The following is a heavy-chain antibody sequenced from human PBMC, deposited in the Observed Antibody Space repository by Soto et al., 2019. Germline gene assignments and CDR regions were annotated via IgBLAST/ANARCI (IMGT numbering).Heavy chain of an antibody. CDR2: ITGSGITT. J-gene: IGHJ4*02. CDR3: ARHSSSSALYPFDY. CDR1: GFTFSSYA. V-gene: IGHV3-23*01. D-gene: IGHD6-13*01. Sequence: GGSLRLSCAASGFTFSSYAMNWVRQAPGKGLEWVSSITGSGITTYYADSVKGRFTISRDNSKNTLYLQMNSLRAEDTAVYYCARHSSSSALYPFDYWGQGTLVTVSS.